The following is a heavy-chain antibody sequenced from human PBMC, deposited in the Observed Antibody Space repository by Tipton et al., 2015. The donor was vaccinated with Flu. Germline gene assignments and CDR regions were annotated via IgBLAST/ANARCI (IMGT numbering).Heavy chain of an antibody. CDR1: GDSISSDYY. D-gene: IGHD3-16*01. CDR3: AKEGNWGYFDS. V-gene: IGHV4-38-2*02. CDR2: VHQTGNT. Sequence: TLSLTCTISGDSISSDYYWGWIRQPPGKGLEWIGNVHQTGNTYYNPSLRGRVTIAVDRPKNQFSLKLRSVTAADTAVYYCAKEGNWGYFDSWGQGALVTVSS. J-gene: IGHJ4*02.